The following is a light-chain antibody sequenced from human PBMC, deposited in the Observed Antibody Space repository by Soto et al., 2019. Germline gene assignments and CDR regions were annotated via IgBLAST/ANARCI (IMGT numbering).Light chain of an antibody. CDR1: SSDLAIYNY. V-gene: IGLV2-14*01. CDR2: QVT. J-gene: IGLJ1*01. Sequence: QSVLTQPASVSGSPGQSITISCTGTSSDLAIYNYVSWYQQQPGKAPKIMIYQVTNRPSGVSNRFSGSRSGNTASLTISGLQAEDEADYYCSSYTDSSNYVFGTGTKLTVL. CDR3: SSYTDSSNYV.